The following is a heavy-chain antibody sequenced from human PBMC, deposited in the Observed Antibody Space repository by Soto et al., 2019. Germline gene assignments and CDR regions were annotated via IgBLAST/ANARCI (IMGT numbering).Heavy chain of an antibody. CDR1: GFSLSTSGVG. CDR3: AHMDDGRWYEIGAFDI. CDR2: IYWDDDK. Sequence: GSGPTLVNPTQTLTLTCTFSGFSLSTSGVGVGWIRQPPGKALEWLALIYWDDDKRYSPSLKSRLTITKDTSKNQVVLTMTNMDPVDTATYFCAHMDDGRWYEIGAFDIWGQGTMVTVSS. V-gene: IGHV2-5*02. J-gene: IGHJ3*02. D-gene: IGHD6-13*01.